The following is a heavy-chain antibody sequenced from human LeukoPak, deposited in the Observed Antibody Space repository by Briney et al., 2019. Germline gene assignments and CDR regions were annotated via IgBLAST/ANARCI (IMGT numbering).Heavy chain of an antibody. D-gene: IGHD6-6*01. Sequence: SETLSLTCTVSGGSISSYYWSWIRQPPGKGLEWIGYIYYSGSTNYNPSLKSRVTISVDTSKNQFSLKLSSVTAADTAVYYCARESGSSAGNAFDIWGQGTMVTVSS. J-gene: IGHJ3*02. V-gene: IGHV4-59*01. CDR1: GGSISSYY. CDR2: IYYSGST. CDR3: ARESGSSAGNAFDI.